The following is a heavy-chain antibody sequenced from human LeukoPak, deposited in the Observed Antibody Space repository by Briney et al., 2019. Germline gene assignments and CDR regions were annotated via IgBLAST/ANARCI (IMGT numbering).Heavy chain of an antibody. Sequence: SETLSLTCAVYGGSFSGYYWSWIRQPPGKGLEWIGEINHSGSTNYNPSLKSRVTISVDTSKNQFSLKLSSVTAADTAVYYCARRYYGSGSSDYWGQGTLVTVSS. D-gene: IGHD3-10*01. CDR2: INHSGST. CDR1: GGSFSGYY. CDR3: ARRYYGSGSSDY. V-gene: IGHV4-34*01. J-gene: IGHJ4*02.